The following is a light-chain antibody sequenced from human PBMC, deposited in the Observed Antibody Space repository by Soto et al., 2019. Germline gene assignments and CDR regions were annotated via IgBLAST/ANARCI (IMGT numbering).Light chain of an antibody. CDR2: DAS. Sequence: ESVLTQSPGTLSLSPGERATLSCRASQRISSSFLAWYQQKPGQALRLLIYDASRRATGIPDRFSGSGSGTDFTLTISRLEPEDFAVYYCQQYDSSPRTFGQGTKVEI. CDR1: QRISSSF. J-gene: IGKJ1*01. V-gene: IGKV3-20*01. CDR3: QQYDSSPRT.